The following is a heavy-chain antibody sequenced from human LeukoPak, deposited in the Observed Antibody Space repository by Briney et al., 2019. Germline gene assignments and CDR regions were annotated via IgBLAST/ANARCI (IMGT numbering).Heavy chain of an antibody. Sequence: GGSLRLSCAASGFSFHTYDMNWVRQAPGKGLEWVSSISDVSDAIYYADSVKGRFTISRSNAENSLFLQMNRLRVEDTAVYYWAREPTRRNLRTYCSWDAYYIWGQGTLVTVSS. CDR3: AREPTRRNLRTYCSWDAYYI. CDR2: ISDVSDAI. V-gene: IGHV3-48*04. D-gene: IGHD2-15*01. J-gene: IGHJ3*02. CDR1: GFSFHTYD.